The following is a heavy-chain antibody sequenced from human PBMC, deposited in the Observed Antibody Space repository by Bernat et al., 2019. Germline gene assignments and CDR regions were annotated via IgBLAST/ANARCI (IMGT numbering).Heavy chain of an antibody. J-gene: IGHJ3*02. CDR2: IDWDDDK. V-gene: IGHV2-70*04. CDR3: ARTHSSSWNHDAFDI. Sequence: QVTLKESGPALVKPTQTLTLTCTFSGFSLSTSGMRVSWIRQPPGKALEWLARIDWDDDKFYSTSLKTRLTISKDTSKNQVVLKMTNMDPVDTATYYCARTHSSSWNHDAFDIWGQGTMVTVSS. CDR1: GFSLSTSGMR. D-gene: IGHD6-13*01.